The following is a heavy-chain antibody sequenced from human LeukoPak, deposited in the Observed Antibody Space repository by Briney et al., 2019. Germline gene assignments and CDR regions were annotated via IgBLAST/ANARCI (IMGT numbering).Heavy chain of an antibody. D-gene: IGHD6-19*01. CDR2: IYYTGTT. J-gene: IGHJ4*02. V-gene: IGHV4-59*01. Sequence: SETLSLTCSVSGGPIISYYWSSIRQTPEKGLEWIGYIYYTGTTNYNPSLRRRVTISVDTSKTQFSLSVRSLTAADAAMYYCARGRISVAAMGFDMWGQGTLVTVSS. CDR1: GGPIISYY. CDR3: ARGRISVAAMGFDM.